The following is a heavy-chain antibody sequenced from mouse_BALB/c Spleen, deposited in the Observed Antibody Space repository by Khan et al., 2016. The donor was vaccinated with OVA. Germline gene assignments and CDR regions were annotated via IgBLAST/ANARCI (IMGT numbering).Heavy chain of an antibody. CDR3: TSGAGGSRFAY. J-gene: IGHJ3*01. V-gene: IGHV1S137*01. Sequence: VQLQQSGAELVRPGVSVKISCKGSGYTFTDFTIHWVKQSHALSLEWIGVISTYYGDVTYNQKFKGKATMTVDKSSSTTYMELARLTSEDSAIFDCTSGAGGSRFAYWGQGTLVTVSA. CDR1: GYTFTDFT. CDR2: ISTYYGDV.